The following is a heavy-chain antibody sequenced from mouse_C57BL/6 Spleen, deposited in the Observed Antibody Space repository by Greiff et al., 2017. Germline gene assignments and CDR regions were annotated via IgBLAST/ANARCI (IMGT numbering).Heavy chain of an antibody. CDR2: ISNGGGST. CDR3: ERHRDDDAGGYAMDY. V-gene: IGHV5-12*01. CDR1: GFTFSDYY. Sequence: EVHLVESGGGLVQPGGSLKLSCAASGFTFSDYYMYWVRQTPGKRLEWVAYISNGGGSTYYPDTVKGRFTLARDNANNTLYLRMSRLKSEDTAMYDCERHRDDDAGGYAMDYWGQGTSVTVSS. D-gene: IGHD2-4*01. J-gene: IGHJ4*01.